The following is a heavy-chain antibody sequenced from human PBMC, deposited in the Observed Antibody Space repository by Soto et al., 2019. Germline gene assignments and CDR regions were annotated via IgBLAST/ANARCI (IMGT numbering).Heavy chain of an antibody. CDR3: AKRRGAAAVDEGWFDP. D-gene: IGHD6-13*01. Sequence: QVQLVESGGGVVQPGRSLRLSCAASGFTFSSYGMHWVRQAPGKGLEWVAVISYDGSNKYYADSVKGRFTISRDNSKNTLYLQMNSLRAEDTAVYYCAKRRGAAAVDEGWFDPWGQGTLVTVSS. CDR2: ISYDGSNK. V-gene: IGHV3-30*18. J-gene: IGHJ5*02. CDR1: GFTFSSYG.